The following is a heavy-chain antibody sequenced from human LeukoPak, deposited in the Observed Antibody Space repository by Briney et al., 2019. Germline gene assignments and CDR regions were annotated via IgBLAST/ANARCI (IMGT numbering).Heavy chain of an antibody. CDR2: ITSSSSYT. D-gene: IGHD2/OR15-2a*01. J-gene: IGHJ4*02. V-gene: IGHV3-21*01. CDR3: ARASFQN. CDR1: GFTFSTYN. Sequence: GGSLRLSCAASGFTFSTYNMNWVRQAPGKGLEWVSSITSSSSYTFYADSVKGRFTISRDNAKNSLYLQMNSLRAEDTAVYYCARASFQNWGQGTLVTVSS.